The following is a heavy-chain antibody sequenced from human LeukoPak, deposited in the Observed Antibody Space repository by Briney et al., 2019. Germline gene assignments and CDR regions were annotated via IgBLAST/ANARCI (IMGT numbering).Heavy chain of an antibody. J-gene: IGHJ5*02. CDR3: AETYDAAAGTGWFDP. CDR2: ISAYNGNT. D-gene: IGHD6-13*01. V-gene: IGHV1-18*01. CDR1: GYTFTSYG. Sequence: ASVKVSCKASGYTFTSYGISWVRQAPGQGLEWMGWISAYNGNTNYAQKPQGRVTMTTDTSTSTAYMELRSLRSDDTAVYYCAETYDAAAGTGWFDPWGQGTLVTVSS.